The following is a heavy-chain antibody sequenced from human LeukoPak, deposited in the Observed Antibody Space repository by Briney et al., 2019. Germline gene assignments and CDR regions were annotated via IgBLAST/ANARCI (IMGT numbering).Heavy chain of an antibody. V-gene: IGHV3-30*04. Sequence: PGGSLRLSCAASGFTFSSYAMHWVRQAPGKGLEWVAVISYDGSNKYYADSVKGRFTISRDNAKNSPYLQMNSLRAEDTAVYYCARDRSYYDSSGYYPVDYWGQGTLVTVSS. J-gene: IGHJ4*02. CDR1: GFTFSSYA. CDR2: ISYDGSNK. D-gene: IGHD3-22*01. CDR3: ARDRSYYDSSGYYPVDY.